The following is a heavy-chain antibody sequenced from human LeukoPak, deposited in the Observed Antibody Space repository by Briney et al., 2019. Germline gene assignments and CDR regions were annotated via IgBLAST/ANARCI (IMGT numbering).Heavy chain of an antibody. Sequence: PGVSLRLSCAASGFNFNNYWMSWVRQAPGKGPEWVATIKPDGSGEYYVDSVKGRLTISRDNTKNTLYLQMNSLTVEDTAVYYCARETWSRGGDAFDIWGRGTMVTVSS. V-gene: IGHV3-7*01. J-gene: IGHJ3*02. D-gene: IGHD3-10*01. CDR1: GFNFNNYW. CDR2: IKPDGSGE. CDR3: ARETWSRGGDAFDI.